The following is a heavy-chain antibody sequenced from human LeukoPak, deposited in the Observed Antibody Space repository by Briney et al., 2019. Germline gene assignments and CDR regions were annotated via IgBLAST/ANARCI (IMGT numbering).Heavy chain of an antibody. CDR2: ISGTGGGNT. CDR3: AKDSRWTVASNSYGWFDF. V-gene: IGHV3-23*01. Sequence: GGSLRLSCAASGFTFSSYAMSWVRQAPGKGLEWVSSISGTGGGNTYYADSAKGRFTISRDNSKNTLYLQMNSLRVDDTAIYYCAKDSRWTVASNSYGWFDFWGQGTLVTVSS. J-gene: IGHJ5*01. D-gene: IGHD2/OR15-2a*01. CDR1: GFTFSSYA.